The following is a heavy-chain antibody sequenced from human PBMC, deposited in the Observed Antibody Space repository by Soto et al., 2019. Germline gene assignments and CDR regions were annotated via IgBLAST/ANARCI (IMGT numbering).Heavy chain of an antibody. D-gene: IGHD1-20*01. Sequence: SETLSLTCTVSGGSISSNDYYWSWHRPPPGKGLEWIGYIYYSGSTYYNPSIKSRVTISADTSKAQFSLKLTSVTAADTAVYYCARGRYNCNQGAFDIWGQGTVVTVSS. J-gene: IGHJ3*02. CDR1: GGSISSNDYY. CDR3: ARGRYNCNQGAFDI. CDR2: IYYSGST. V-gene: IGHV4-30-4*01.